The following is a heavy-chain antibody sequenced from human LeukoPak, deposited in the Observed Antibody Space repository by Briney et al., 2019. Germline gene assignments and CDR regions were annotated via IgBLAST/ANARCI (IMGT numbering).Heavy chain of an antibody. D-gene: IGHD3-22*01. J-gene: IGHJ4*02. CDR3: ASGATSSGYYYPPLDY. V-gene: IGHV1-2*02. CDR1: GYTFTCYY. Sequence: ASVKVSCKASGYTFTCYYMHWVRQAPGQGLEWVGWINPNSGGTNYAQKFQGRVTMTRDTSISTAYMELSRLRSDDTAVYYCASGATSSGYYYPPLDYWGQGTLVTVSS. CDR2: INPNSGGT.